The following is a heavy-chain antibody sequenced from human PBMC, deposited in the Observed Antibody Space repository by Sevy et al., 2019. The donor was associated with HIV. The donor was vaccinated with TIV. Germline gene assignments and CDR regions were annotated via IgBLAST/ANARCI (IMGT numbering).Heavy chain of an antibody. CDR1: GFTFSNYA. J-gene: IGHJ4*02. Sequence: GGSLRLSCAASGFTFSNYAMSWVRQAPGKGLEWVSSIRISGGNTYYADSVKGRFTISRDNSKNRLYLQMKSLRAEDTAVYYCAKEWTQLSDWYGELDYWGQGSLVTVSS. CDR3: AKEWTQLSDWYGELDY. V-gene: IGHV3-23*01. D-gene: IGHD6-19*01. CDR2: IRISGGNT.